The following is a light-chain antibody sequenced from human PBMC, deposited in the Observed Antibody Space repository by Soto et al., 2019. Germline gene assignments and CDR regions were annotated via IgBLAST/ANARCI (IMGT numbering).Light chain of an antibody. CDR3: QQANSFPLT. Sequence: DIRITESPSSLSASDGDRVTITCLASQSISTYMAWYQQKPGKGPKLLIYKASTLKSGVTSRFSGSGSGTDFTLTIISLQPEDVATYDRQQANSFPLTCGGRAKVDIK. J-gene: IGKJ4*01. CDR2: KAS. CDR1: QSISTY. V-gene: IGKV1-5*03.